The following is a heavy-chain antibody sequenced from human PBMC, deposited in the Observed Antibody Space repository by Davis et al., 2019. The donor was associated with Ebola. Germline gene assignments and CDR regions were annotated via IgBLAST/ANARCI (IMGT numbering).Heavy chain of an antibody. J-gene: IGHJ4*02. Sequence: GESLKISCAASGFTFSSYAMSWVRQAPGQGLEWVSGISGSGGSTNYADSVKGRFNISRDNSKNTLYLQMNSLRAEDTAVYCCGHLWFGPFDYWGQGTLVTVSS. D-gene: IGHD3-10*01. V-gene: IGHV3-23*01. CDR2: ISGSGGST. CDR3: GHLWFGPFDY. CDR1: GFTFSSYA.